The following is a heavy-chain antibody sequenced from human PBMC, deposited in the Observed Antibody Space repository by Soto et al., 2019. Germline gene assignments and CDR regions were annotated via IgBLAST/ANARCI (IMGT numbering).Heavy chain of an antibody. J-gene: IGHJ6*03. Sequence: QEQLVESGGGVVQPGRSLRLSCAASGFTFSSFGMHWVRQAPGKGLEWVATISHDGTRKYYTDSVRGRFTISRDNSKSTLVLQMSSLSSEDTAVYSCAKSDVPWVATENSYYYFMDVWGKGTTVTVSS. CDR1: GFTFSSFG. CDR3: AKSDVPWVATENSYYYFMDV. CDR2: ISHDGTRK. D-gene: IGHD2-15*01. V-gene: IGHV3-30*18.